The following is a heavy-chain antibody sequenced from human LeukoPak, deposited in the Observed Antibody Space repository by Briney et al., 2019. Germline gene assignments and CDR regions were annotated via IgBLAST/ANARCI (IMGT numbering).Heavy chain of an antibody. Sequence: SETLSLTCSVSGYSISSGNYWGWIRQPPGKGLEWIGYIYYSGSTDYNPSLKSRVTISVETSKNQFSLNLSSVTAADTAVYYCARGRLARSPYFDYWGQGTLVTVSS. CDR2: IYYSGST. D-gene: IGHD6-19*01. CDR1: GYSISSGNY. V-gene: IGHV4-61*01. J-gene: IGHJ4*02. CDR3: ARGRLARSPYFDY.